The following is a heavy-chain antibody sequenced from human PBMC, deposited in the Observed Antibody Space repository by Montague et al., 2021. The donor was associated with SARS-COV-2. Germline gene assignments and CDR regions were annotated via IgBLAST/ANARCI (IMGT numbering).Heavy chain of an antibody. CDR2: IDGNGGTK. J-gene: IGHJ4*02. D-gene: IGHD3-9*01. Sequence: SLRLSCAASGFTFYTYWMTWVRQAPGKGLEWVACIDGNGGTKYVDSVMGRFTTSRDNPRTTLYLQMNSHGADDTAVYYCARDPPYFYSGGFLDYWGQGTLVTVSS. CDR1: GFTFYTYW. CDR3: ARDPPYFYSGGFLDY. V-gene: IGHV3-7*01.